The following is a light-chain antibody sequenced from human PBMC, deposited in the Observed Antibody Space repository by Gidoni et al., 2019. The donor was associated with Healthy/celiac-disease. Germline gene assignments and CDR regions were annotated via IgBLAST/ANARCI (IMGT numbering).Light chain of an antibody. CDR3: QQRSNWPPLT. CDR1: QSVSSY. J-gene: IGKJ4*01. V-gene: IGKV3-11*01. Sequence: IVLTQSPATLSLSQGERATLSCRSSQSVSSYLSWYQQKPGQAPRLLIYDASNRAPGLPARFSGSGSGTDCTLTISSLEPEDFAVYYGQQRSNWPPLTFXGXTKVEIK. CDR2: DAS.